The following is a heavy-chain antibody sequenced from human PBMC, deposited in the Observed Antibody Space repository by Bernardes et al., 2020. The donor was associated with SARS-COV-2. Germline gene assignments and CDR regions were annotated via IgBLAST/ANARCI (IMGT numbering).Heavy chain of an antibody. CDR1: GFTFDDYA. D-gene: IGHD6-19*01. CDR2: ISWNSGSI. J-gene: IGHJ4*02. CDR3: AKDSRGTSSGWDY. Sequence: GGSLRLSCAASGFTFDDYAMHWVRQAPGKGLEWVSGISWNSGSIGYADSVKGRFTISRDNAKNSLYLQMNSLRAEDTALYYCAKDSRGTSSGWDYWGQGTLVTVSS. V-gene: IGHV3-9*01.